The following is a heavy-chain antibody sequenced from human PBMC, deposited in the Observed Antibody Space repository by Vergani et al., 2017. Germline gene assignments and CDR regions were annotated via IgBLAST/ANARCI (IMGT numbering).Heavy chain of an antibody. CDR2: IQFDGSNQ. D-gene: IGHD3-16*01. J-gene: IGHJ4*02. V-gene: IGHV3-30*02. CDR1: GFTFSKYD. CDR3: EKHFRGWGIDY. Sequence: QVQLVESGGGVVQRGGSLRLSCATSGFTFSKYDMQWIRQGPGKGLEFVAFIQFDGSNQYYADSVKGRFTLSRDFSKNTLYLQMNSLRADDTATYYCEKHFRGWGIDYGGQGPQV.